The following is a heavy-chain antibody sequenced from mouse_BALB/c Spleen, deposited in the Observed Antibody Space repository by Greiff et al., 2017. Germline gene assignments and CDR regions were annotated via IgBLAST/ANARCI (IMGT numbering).Heavy chain of an antibody. CDR2: ISSGSSTI. CDR1: GFTFSSFG. D-gene: IGHD1-1*01. Sequence: EVMLVESGGGLVQPGGSRKLSCAASGFTFSSFGMHWVRQAPEKGLEWVAYISSGSSTIYYADTVKGRFTISRDNPKNTLFLQMTSLRSEDTAMYYCARFTKTYYFDYWGQGTTLTVSS. J-gene: IGHJ2*01. CDR3: ARFTKTYYFDY. V-gene: IGHV5-17*02.